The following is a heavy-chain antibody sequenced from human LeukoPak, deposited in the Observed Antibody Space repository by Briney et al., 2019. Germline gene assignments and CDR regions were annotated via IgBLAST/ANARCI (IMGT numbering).Heavy chain of an antibody. CDR2: IYYSGST. V-gene: IGHV4-59*12. J-gene: IGHJ4*02. CDR1: GGSINSYY. Sequence: TSETLSLTCTVSGGSINSYYWSWFRQPPGKGLEWIGYIYYSGSTNYNPSLKSRVTISIDTSKNQFSLKLSSVTAADTAVYYCAREVAEGSDHWGQGTLVTVSS. CDR3: AREVAEGSDH.